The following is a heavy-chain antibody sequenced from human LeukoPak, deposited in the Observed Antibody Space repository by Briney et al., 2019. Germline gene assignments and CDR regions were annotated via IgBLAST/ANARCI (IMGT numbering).Heavy chain of an antibody. Sequence: ASVKVSCKASGYSFTDYGVSWVREAPGQGLEWMGWISTYTGNPNYALKSQGRLTITTDRSTTTVYMELKNLTYDDTAIYYCAAGAPSGLRGQGSLVTVSS. CDR1: GYSFTDYG. CDR2: ISTYTGNP. D-gene: IGHD1-26*01. J-gene: IGHJ4*02. V-gene: IGHV1-18*01. CDR3: AAGAPSGL.